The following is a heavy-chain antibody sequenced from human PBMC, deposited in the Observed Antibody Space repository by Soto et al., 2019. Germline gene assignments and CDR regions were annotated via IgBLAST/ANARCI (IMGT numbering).Heavy chain of an antibody. D-gene: IGHD1-26*01. V-gene: IGHV5-51*01. CDR1: GYSFTSYW. J-gene: IGHJ4*02. CDR2: IYPGDSDT. CDR3: AKANSIVRALG. Sequence: GASLKISCECSGYSFTSYWIGWVRQMPGKGLEWMGIIYPGDSDTRYSPSFQGQVTISADKSITTAYLQWSSLKASDTAMYYCAKANSIVRALGWGQGTLVTVSS.